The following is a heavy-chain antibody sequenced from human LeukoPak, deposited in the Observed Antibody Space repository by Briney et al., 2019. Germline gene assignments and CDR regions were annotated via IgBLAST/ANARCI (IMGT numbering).Heavy chain of an antibody. Sequence: GGSLRLSCAASGFTFSSYSMNWVRQAPGKGLEWVSSISSSSSYIYYADSVKGRFTISRDNAKNSLYLQMNSLRDEDTAVYYCARAAVAGHQPYYFDYWGQGTLVTVSS. D-gene: IGHD6-19*01. V-gene: IGHV3-21*01. CDR1: GFTFSSYS. CDR3: ARAAVAGHQPYYFDY. J-gene: IGHJ4*02. CDR2: ISSSSSYI.